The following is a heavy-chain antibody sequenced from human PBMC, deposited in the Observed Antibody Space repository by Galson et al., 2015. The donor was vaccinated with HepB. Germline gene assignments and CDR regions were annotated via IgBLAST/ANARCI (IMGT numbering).Heavy chain of an antibody. D-gene: IGHD1-26*01. CDR3: ARSIVGARAFDY. J-gene: IGHJ4*02. Sequence: SLRLSCAASGFTFSSYSMNWVRQAPGKGLEWVSSISSSSSYIYYADSVKGRFTISRDNAKNSLYLQMNSLRAEDTAVYYCARSIVGARAFDYWGQGTLITVSS. CDR2: ISSSSSYI. CDR1: GFTFSSYS. V-gene: IGHV3-21*01.